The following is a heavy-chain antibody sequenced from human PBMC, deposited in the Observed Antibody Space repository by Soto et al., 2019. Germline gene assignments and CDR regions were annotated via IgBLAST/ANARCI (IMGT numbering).Heavy chain of an antibody. Sequence: QVQVVQSGAEVKKPGSSVKLSCKTSGGTFSTAAISWVRQAPGQGLEWMGGIMPIFRTADYAQKFQGRGTLTANESTSTAYLELISLRSEDTAVYYCARDKVRAQLGGSDYYIMDVWGQGTTVTVTS. CDR1: GGTFSTAA. V-gene: IGHV1-69*12. J-gene: IGHJ6*02. D-gene: IGHD1-26*01. CDR3: ARDKVRAQLGGSDYYIMDV. CDR2: IMPIFRTA.